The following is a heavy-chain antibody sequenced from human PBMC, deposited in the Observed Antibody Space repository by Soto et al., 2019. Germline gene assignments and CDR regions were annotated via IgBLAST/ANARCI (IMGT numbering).Heavy chain of an antibody. V-gene: IGHV1-46*01. CDR1: GYTFTSYY. CDR3: ARARRPTRDAFDI. CDR2: INPSGGST. J-gene: IGHJ3*02. Sequence: QVQLVQSGAEVKKPGASVKVSCKASGYTFTSYYMHWVRQAPGQGLEWMGIINPSGGSTSYAQKFQGRVTMTRDKSTSTVYMELSSLRSEDTAVYYCARARRPTRDAFDIWGQGTMVTVSS.